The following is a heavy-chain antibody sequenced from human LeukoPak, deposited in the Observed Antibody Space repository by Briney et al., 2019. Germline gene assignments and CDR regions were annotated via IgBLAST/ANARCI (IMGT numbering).Heavy chain of an antibody. V-gene: IGHV1-18*01. J-gene: IGHJ4*02. D-gene: IGHD3-22*01. CDR2: INAYNGNT. Sequence: ASVKVSCKASGYTFTNYGISWVRQAPGQGLEWMGWINAYNGNTNYAQKLQGRVTMTTDTSTSTAYMELRSLRSDDTAVYYCARLYYDSSGYYNNFDYWGQGTLVTVSS. CDR1: GYTFTNYG. CDR3: ARLYYDSSGYYNNFDY.